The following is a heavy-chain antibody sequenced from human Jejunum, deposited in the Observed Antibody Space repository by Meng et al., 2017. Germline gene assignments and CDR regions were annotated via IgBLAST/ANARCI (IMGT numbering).Heavy chain of an antibody. D-gene: IGHD3-10*01. V-gene: IGHV3-49*03. CDR3: AREKGTITKIRGDVDY. CDR1: GFPFGDYS. J-gene: IGHJ4*02. Sequence: GESLKISCAASGFPFGDYSMSWFRQAPGKGLEWVAFIRIKRYGGTTEYAASVKGRFTISRDDSEAIAYLQMSSLKTEDTAVYYCAREKGTITKIRGDVDYWGQGTLVTGAS. CDR2: IRIKRYGGTT.